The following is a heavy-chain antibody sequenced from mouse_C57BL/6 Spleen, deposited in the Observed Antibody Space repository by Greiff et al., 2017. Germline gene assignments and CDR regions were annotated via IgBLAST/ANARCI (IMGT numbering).Heavy chain of an antibody. Sequence: VQLQQPGAELVRPGSSVKLSCKASGYTFTSYWMHWVKQRPIQGLEWIGNIDPSDSETHYNQKFKDKATLTVDKSSSTAYMQLSSLPSEDSAVYYCARAAQATRYYAMDYWGQGTSVTVSS. CDR3: ARAAQATRYYAMDY. CDR1: GYTFTSYW. V-gene: IGHV1-52*01. J-gene: IGHJ4*01. CDR2: IDPSDSET. D-gene: IGHD3-2*02.